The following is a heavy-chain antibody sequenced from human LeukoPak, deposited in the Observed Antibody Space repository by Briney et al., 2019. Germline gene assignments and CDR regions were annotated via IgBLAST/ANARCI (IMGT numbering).Heavy chain of an antibody. Sequence: GRSLRLSCAVSGFTLSSHAMSWVRQAPGKGLEWVSTISGSGGSGSTYYADSVKGRFTISRDNSKNTLYLQMNSLRAEDTAVYYCAGVIHDYVWGSYRQWDYWGQGTLVTVSS. CDR2: ISGSGGSGST. J-gene: IGHJ4*02. D-gene: IGHD3-16*02. CDR1: GFTLSSHA. CDR3: AGVIHDYVWGSYRQWDY. V-gene: IGHV3-23*01.